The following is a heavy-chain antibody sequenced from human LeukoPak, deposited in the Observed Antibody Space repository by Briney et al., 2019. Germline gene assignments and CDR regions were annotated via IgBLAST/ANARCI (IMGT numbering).Heavy chain of an antibody. Sequence: SETLSLTCTVSGGSISSSSYYWGWIRQPPGKGLEWIGSIYYSGSTYYNPSLKSRVTTSVDTSKNQFSLKLSSVTAADTAVYYCARPSQDAFDIWGQGTMVTVSS. CDR3: ARPSQDAFDI. J-gene: IGHJ3*02. CDR1: GGSISSSSYY. CDR2: IYYSGST. V-gene: IGHV4-39*01.